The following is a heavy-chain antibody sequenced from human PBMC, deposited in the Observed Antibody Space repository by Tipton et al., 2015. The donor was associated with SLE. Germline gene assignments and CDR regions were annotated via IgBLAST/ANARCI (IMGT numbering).Heavy chain of an antibody. D-gene: IGHD3-22*01. Sequence: LRLSCTVSGGSISSYYWSWIRQPPEKGLEWIGYIYYSGSTNYNPSLKSRVTISVDTSKNQFSLKLSSVTAADTAVYYCARSDYYDSSGTDAFDIWGQGTMVTVSS. CDR1: GGSISSYY. CDR2: IYYSGST. V-gene: IGHV4-59*08. J-gene: IGHJ3*02. CDR3: ARSDYYDSSGTDAFDI.